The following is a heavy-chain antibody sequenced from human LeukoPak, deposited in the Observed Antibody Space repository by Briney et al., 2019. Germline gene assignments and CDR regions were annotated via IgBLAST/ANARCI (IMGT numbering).Heavy chain of an antibody. CDR1: GGSISSYY. Sequence: SSETLSLTCTVSGGSISSYYWNWIRQPPGKGLEWIAYFYYSGSTKTTDYNPSLRSRITISIDTSKNQFSLKLSSVTAADTAVYYCARSLSFDGYSDYWGQGTLVTVSS. CDR2: FYYSGST. D-gene: IGHD5-24*01. V-gene: IGHV4-59*01. J-gene: IGHJ4*02. CDR3: ARSLSFDGYSDY.